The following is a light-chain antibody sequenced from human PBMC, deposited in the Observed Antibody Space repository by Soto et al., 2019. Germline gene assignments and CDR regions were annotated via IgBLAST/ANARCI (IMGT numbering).Light chain of an antibody. CDR2: DAS. CDR1: QSISRW. CDR3: QQYNTYLT. J-gene: IGKJ1*01. Sequence: DIQMTQSPSTLSASVGNRVTISCRASQSISRWLAWYQQKPGKAPKLLIHDASSLESGVPSRFSGSGSGTEFTLNISNLKPGDVETYYCQQYNTYLTFGQGTK. V-gene: IGKV1-5*01.